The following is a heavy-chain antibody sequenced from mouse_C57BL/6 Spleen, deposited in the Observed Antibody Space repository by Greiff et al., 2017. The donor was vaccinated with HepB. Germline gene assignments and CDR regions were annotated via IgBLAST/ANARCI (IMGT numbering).Heavy chain of an antibody. CDR2: IDPSDSET. Sequence: QVQLQQPGAELVRPGSSVKLSCKASGYTFTSYWMHWVKQRPIQGLEWIGNIDPSDSETHYNQKFKDKATLTVDKSSSTAYMQLSSLTSEDSAVYYCARRITTGAMYYWGQGTSVTVSS. V-gene: IGHV1-52*01. CDR3: ARRITTGAMYY. D-gene: IGHD1-1*01. CDR1: GYTFTSYW. J-gene: IGHJ4*01.